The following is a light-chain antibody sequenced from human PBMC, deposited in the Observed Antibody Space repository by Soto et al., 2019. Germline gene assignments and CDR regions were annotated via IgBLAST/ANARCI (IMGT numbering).Light chain of an antibody. Sequence: AIQMAQSPSSLSASVADRVTITCRASQGIGNDVGWFQQKPGKAPKLLIYPAATLQSGVPSRFSGSRSVTDFTLTISSLHPEDFATYYCLQDHNYPLTFGGGTKVEI. CDR2: PAA. J-gene: IGKJ4*01. V-gene: IGKV1-6*02. CDR1: QGIGND. CDR3: LQDHNYPLT.